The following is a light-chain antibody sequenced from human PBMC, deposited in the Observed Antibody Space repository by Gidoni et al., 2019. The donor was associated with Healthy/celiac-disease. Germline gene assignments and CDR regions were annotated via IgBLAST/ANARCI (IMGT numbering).Light chain of an antibody. CDR1: QSVGSSY. V-gene: IGKV3-20*01. Sequence: EIVLTQSTGTLSLSPVERATLSCRASQSVGSSYLAWYQQKPGQAPRLLIYGASSRATGIPDRFSGSGSGTDFTLTISRLEPEDFAVYYCQQYGSSRGTFGQGTKVEIK. CDR2: GAS. J-gene: IGKJ1*01. CDR3: QQYGSSRGT.